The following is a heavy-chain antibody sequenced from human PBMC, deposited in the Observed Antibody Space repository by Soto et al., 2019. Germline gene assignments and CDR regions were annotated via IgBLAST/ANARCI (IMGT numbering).Heavy chain of an antibody. V-gene: IGHV1-46*01. CDR1: GYTFTSYY. CDR3: AGVVAGGGDFDH. J-gene: IGHJ4*02. D-gene: IGHD6-25*01. Sequence: QVQLVQSGAEVKKPGASVKVSCKASGYTFTSYYMHWVRQAPGQGLEWMGIFNPSGDSTGYAQKXXAXXTMTRDPSTSTVHMELSSLRSEDTAVYYCAGVVAGGGDFDHWGQATVVTVSS. CDR2: FNPSGDST.